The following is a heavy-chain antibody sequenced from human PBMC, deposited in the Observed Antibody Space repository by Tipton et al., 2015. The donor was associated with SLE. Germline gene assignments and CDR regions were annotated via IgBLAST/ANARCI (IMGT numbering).Heavy chain of an antibody. D-gene: IGHD3-10*01. Sequence: SLRLSCAASGFTFNTHYMHWVRQGPGKRLLWVARLSPDGSIPIYADFVKGRFTISRDNAKNTLYLQMNSLRAEDTAVYYCARDASAEPYDFWGQGTLVTVSS. CDR2: LSPDGSIP. CDR3: ARDASAEPYDF. CDR1: GFTFNTHY. J-gene: IGHJ4*02. V-gene: IGHV3-74*01.